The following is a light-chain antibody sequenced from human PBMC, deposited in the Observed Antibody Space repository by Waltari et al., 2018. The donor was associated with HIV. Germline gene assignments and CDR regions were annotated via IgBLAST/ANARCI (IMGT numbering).Light chain of an antibody. CDR1: SSNIGNNY. J-gene: IGLJ2*01. CDR3: GTWDSSLSAGL. CDR2: DNN. V-gene: IGLV1-51*01. Sequence: QSVLTQPASVSAAPRQKVTIPCSGSSSNIGNNYGTWYQPLPGTAPKLLIYDNNKRASGFPDRFSGSKSGTSATLGITGLQTGDEADYYCGTWDSSLSAGLFGGGTKLTVL.